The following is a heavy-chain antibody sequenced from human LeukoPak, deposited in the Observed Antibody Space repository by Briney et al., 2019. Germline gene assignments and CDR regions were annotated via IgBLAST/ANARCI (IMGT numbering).Heavy chain of an antibody. V-gene: IGHV3-9*01. CDR3: AKGYCSSISCHADY. Sequence: PGGSLRPSCAASGFTFDDYAMHWVRQAPGKGLEWVSGISWNRGSIGYADSVKGRFTISRDNAKMSLYLQMNSLRAEDTALYYCAKGYCSSISCHADYWGQGTLVTASS. CDR2: ISWNRGSI. J-gene: IGHJ4*02. D-gene: IGHD2-2*01. CDR1: GFTFDDYA.